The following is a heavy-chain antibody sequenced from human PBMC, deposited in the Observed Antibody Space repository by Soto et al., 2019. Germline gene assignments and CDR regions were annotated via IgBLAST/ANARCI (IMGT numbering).Heavy chain of an antibody. Sequence: QVQLVQSGAEVKKPGASVKVSCKASGYTFTSYGISWVRQAPGQGLEWMGWISAYNGNTNYAQKLQGRVTMTTDTSTRTAYMELRSLRSDDTAVYYCARERGAGYSSGWYWQNWFDPWGQGTLVTVSS. CDR1: GYTFTSYG. J-gene: IGHJ5*02. D-gene: IGHD6-19*01. CDR3: ARERGAGYSSGWYWQNWFDP. CDR2: ISAYNGNT. V-gene: IGHV1-18*01.